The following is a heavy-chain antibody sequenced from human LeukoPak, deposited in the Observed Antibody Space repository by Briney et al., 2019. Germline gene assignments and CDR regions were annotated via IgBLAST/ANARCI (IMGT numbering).Heavy chain of an antibody. CDR2: INPGYSDI. CDR1: GYRFTSYW. J-gene: IGHJ4*02. CDR3: ARHDKRYSGYVTLDY. Sequence: GESLKISCKGSGYRFTSYWIGWVRQMPGKGLGWMGIINPGYSDIRYSPSFQGQVTISADKSISTAYLQWSSLKASDTAIYYCARHDKRYSGYVTLDYWGQGTLVTVSS. D-gene: IGHD5-12*01. V-gene: IGHV5-51*01.